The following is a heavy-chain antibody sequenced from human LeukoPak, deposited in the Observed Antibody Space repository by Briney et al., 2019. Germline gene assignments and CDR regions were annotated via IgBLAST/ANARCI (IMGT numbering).Heavy chain of an antibody. CDR2: INHSGST. V-gene: IGHV4-34*01. CDR3: ARGGQLGIGY. J-gene: IGHJ4*02. CDR1: GGSFSGYY. Sequence: SETLSLTCAVYGGSFSGYYWSWIRQPPGKGLEWIGEINHSGSTNYNPSLKSRVTISVDTSKNQFSLKLSSVTAADTAVYYCARGGQLGIGYWGQGTPVTVSS. D-gene: IGHD6-6*01.